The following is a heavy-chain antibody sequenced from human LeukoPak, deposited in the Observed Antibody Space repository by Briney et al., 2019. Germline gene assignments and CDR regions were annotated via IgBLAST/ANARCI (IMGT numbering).Heavy chain of an antibody. CDR3: AKDLDIAAAH. Sequence: GGSLRLSCAASGFTVSSNYMSWVRQAPEKGLEWVSAITGSGDTTYYADSVKGRFTISGDNSENTLYLQMNSLRAEDTAVYYCAKDLDIAAAHWGQGTLVTVSS. J-gene: IGHJ4*02. CDR2: ITGSGDTT. CDR1: GFTVSSNY. V-gene: IGHV3-23*01. D-gene: IGHD5-12*01.